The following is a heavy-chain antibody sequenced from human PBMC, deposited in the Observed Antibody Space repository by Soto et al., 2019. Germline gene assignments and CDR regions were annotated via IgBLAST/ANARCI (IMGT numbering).Heavy chain of an antibody. V-gene: IGHV1-46*01. J-gene: IGHJ4*02. CDR2: INPSGGAP. CDR3: AKDGGSFKFDY. Sequence: ASVKVSCKASGYTFTSYNMHWVRQAPGQGLEWMGIINPSGGAPTYAQRFQGRVTMTSDTSTSTVYMQLSSLRSDDTAMYYCAKDGGSFKFDYCGQRTLVTVSS. D-gene: IGHD1-26*01. CDR1: GYTFTSYN.